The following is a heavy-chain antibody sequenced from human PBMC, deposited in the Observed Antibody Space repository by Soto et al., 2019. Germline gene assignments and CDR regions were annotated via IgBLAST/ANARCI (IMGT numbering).Heavy chain of an antibody. CDR2: ISWNSGGI. Sequence: SLRLSCVASGFTFNDYAIHWVRQAPGKGLEWVSGISWNSGGIGYADSVKGRFTIARDNAKNSLYLQMNSLRPEDTALYYCAKGRSSWTTYGMDVWGQGTTVTVSS. D-gene: IGHD6-13*01. J-gene: IGHJ6*02. CDR3: AKGRSSWTTYGMDV. CDR1: GFTFNDYA. V-gene: IGHV3-9*01.